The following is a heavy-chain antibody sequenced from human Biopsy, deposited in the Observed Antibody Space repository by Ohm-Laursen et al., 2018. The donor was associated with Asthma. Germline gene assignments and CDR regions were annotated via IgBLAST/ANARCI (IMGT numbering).Heavy chain of an antibody. CDR3: ARAVDYSDYYGIDV. CDR2: ISVYNGST. J-gene: IGHJ6*02. V-gene: IGHV1-18*01. Sequence: ASVKVSCKTSGYTFNSAGITWARQAPGQGLEWMGWISVYNGSTKVAQKLQDRVTMITDTSTSTAYMELRSLRSDDTAVYFCARAVDYSDYYGIDVWGQGTTVTVS. CDR1: GYTFNSAG. D-gene: IGHD3-10*01.